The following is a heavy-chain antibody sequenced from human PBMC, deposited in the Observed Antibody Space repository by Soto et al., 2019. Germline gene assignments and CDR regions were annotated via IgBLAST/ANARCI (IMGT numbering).Heavy chain of an antibody. CDR2: ISSSGSTI. Sequence: PGGSLRLSCAASGFTFSSYEMNWVRQAPGKGLEWVSYISSSGSTIYYADSVKGRFTISRDNAKNSLYLQMNSLRAEDTAVYYCARGGLGDSSWPVGDYYYYGMDVWGQGTTVTVS. D-gene: IGHD6-13*01. J-gene: IGHJ6*02. CDR3: ARGGLGDSSWPVGDYYYYGMDV. V-gene: IGHV3-48*03. CDR1: GFTFSSYE.